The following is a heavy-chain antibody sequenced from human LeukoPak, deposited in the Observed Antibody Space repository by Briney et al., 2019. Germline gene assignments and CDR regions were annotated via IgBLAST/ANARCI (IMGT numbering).Heavy chain of an antibody. D-gene: IGHD1-26*01. CDR2: IYYSGST. CDR3: ARLGRWELLN. CDR1: GGSISSSSYY. V-gene: IGHV4-39*07. J-gene: IGHJ4*02. Sequence: PSETLSLTCTVSGGSISSSSYYWGWIRQPPGKGLEWIGSIYYSGSTYYNPSLKSRVTISVDTSKNQFSLKLSSVTAADTAVYYCARLGRWELLNWGQGTLVTVSS.